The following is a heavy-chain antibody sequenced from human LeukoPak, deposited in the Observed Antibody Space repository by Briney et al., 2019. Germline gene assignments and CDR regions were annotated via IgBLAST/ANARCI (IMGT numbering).Heavy chain of an antibody. V-gene: IGHV3-23*01. CDR1: GFTLCRYA. CDR2: ICTNGGST. J-gene: IGHJ4*02. D-gene: IGHD6-13*01. CDR3: VKGSAGSRPYYFDY. Sequence: GGSPRPSCAASGFTLCRYAMSAGCPAPGGGGGWVSAICTNGGSTYFADSVKGRFTITRDNSKNTVSLEMNSLRPEDTAVYYCVKGSAGSRPYYFDYWGQGTLLTVSS.